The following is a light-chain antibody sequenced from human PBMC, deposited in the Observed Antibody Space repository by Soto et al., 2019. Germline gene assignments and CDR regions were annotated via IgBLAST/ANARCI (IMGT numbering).Light chain of an antibody. CDR1: SSDVGGYHY. V-gene: IGLV2-11*01. CDR2: DVS. CDR3: CSYAGSSSVV. J-gene: IGLJ2*01. Sequence: QSALTQPRSVSGSPGQSVTISCTGTSSDVGGYHYVSWYQQHPGKAPKLMIYDVSKRPSGVPDRFSGSKSGNTASLTISGLQAEDEADYYCCSYAGSSSVVFGGGTKLTVL.